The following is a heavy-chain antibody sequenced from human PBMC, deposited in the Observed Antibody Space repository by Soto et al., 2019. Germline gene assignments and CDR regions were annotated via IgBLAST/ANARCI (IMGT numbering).Heavy chain of an antibody. V-gene: IGHV4-39*07. CDR1: GGSITRNNHY. J-gene: IGHJ6*02. CDR3: ARGERYSSSWYPRRESQYYYYYGMDV. Sequence: SETLSLTCIVSGGSITRNNHYWSWIRQPPGKGLEWIGEINHSGSTNYNPSLKSRVTISVDTSKNQFSLKLSSVTAADTAVYYCARGERYSSSWYPRRESQYYYYYGMDVWGQGTTVTVSS. CDR2: INHSGST. D-gene: IGHD6-13*01.